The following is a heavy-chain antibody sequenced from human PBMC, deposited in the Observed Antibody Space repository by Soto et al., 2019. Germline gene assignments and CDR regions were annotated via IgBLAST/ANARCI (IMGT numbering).Heavy chain of an antibody. CDR1: GFTFSSYS. CDR2: ISSSSSYI. CDR3: ARDITGTDWFDP. Sequence: PGGSMRLSCAACGFTFSSYSANWVRQAPGKGLEWVSSISSSSSYIYYADSVKGRFTISRDNAKNSLYLQMNSLRAEDTAVYYWARDITGTDWFDPWGQGTLVTVSS. V-gene: IGHV3-21*01. J-gene: IGHJ5*02. D-gene: IGHD6-13*01.